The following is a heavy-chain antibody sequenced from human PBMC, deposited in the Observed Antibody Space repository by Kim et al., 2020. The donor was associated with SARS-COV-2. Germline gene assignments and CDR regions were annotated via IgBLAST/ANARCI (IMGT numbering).Heavy chain of an antibody. CDR1: GYTFTLYA. CDR3: ARLARQSGYSDN. V-gene: IGHV1-3*01. Sequence: ASVKVSCKASGYTFTLYAIHWMRQAPGQGLEWMGWINAGNGDTKYSQKFQGRVTLSSDASADTMYMELSSLRSEDTAVYYCARLARQSGYSDNWGQGTLVTVSS. J-gene: IGHJ4*02. D-gene: IGHD3-3*01. CDR2: INAGNGDT.